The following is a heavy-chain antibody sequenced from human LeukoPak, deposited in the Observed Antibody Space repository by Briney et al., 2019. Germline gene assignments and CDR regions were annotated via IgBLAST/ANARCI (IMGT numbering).Heavy chain of an antibody. Sequence: GSLRLACAASGFTFSSYEMNWVRQAPGKGLEWIGTIYYSGSTNYSPSLKSRVTISVDTSKNQFSLKLSSVIAPDTAVYYCARGVYSSGWHQFDYWGQGTLVTVSS. D-gene: IGHD6-19*01. CDR3: ARGVYSSGWHQFDY. J-gene: IGHJ4*02. CDR1: GFTFSSYE. V-gene: IGHV4-59*05. CDR2: IYYSGST.